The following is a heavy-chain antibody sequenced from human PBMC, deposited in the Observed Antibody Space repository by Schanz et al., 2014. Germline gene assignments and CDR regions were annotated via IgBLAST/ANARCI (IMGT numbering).Heavy chain of an antibody. CDR1: GFSVSTNY. Sequence: EVQLVESGGGLVKPGGSLRLSCAVSGFSVSTNYMSWARQAPGKGLEWISSLYINAGSTRYADSVKGRFTISRDNSINTLSLQMNSLSADDTAVYYCAKGQGAVINNWYFDLWGRGTLVTVSS. CDR2: LYINAGST. V-gene: IGHV3-23*04. D-gene: IGHD2-21*01. CDR3: AKGQGAVINNWYFDL. J-gene: IGHJ2*01.